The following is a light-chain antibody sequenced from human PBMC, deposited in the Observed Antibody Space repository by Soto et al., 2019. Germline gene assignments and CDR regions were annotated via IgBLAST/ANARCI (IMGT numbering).Light chain of an antibody. J-gene: IGLJ2*01. Sequence: QPPSVSGAPGQRVTISWIGSSSNIGAGYDVHWYQQLPGTAPKLLIYGNSNRPSGVPDRFSGSKSGTSASLAITGLQAEDEADYYCQSYDSSLSGVFGGWTKLTVL. V-gene: IGLV1-40*01. CDR3: QSYDSSLSGV. CDR1: SSNIGAGYD. CDR2: GNS.